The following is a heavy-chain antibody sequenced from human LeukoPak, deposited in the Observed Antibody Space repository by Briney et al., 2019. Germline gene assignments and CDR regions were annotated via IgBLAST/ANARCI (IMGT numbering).Heavy chain of an antibody. D-gene: IGHD3-10*01. J-gene: IGHJ4*02. CDR3: ARSGRAVREVIADY. CDR2: IKQDGSEK. Sequence: GGSLRLSCAASGFTFSSYWMSWARQAPGKGLEWVANIKQDGSEKHYVDSVKGRFTISRDNAKSSLYLQMNSLRAEDTAVYYCARSGRAVREVIADYWGQGTLATVSS. CDR1: GFTFSSYW. V-gene: IGHV3-7*05.